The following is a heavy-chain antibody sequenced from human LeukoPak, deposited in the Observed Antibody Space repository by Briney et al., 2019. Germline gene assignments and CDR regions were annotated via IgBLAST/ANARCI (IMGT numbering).Heavy chain of an antibody. Sequence: PSETLSLTCTVSGGSISSGSYYWSWIRQPAGKGLEWIGRIYTSGSTNYNPSLKSRVTISVDTSKNQLSLKLSSVTAADTAVYYCARSYYDFWSGYGYYYYYMDVWGKGTTVTVSS. CDR1: GGSISSGSYY. V-gene: IGHV4-61*02. CDR3: ARSYYDFWSGYGYYYYYMDV. D-gene: IGHD3-3*01. CDR2: IYTSGST. J-gene: IGHJ6*03.